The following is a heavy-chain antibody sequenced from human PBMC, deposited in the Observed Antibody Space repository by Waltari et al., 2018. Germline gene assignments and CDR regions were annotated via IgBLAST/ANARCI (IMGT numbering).Heavy chain of an antibody. D-gene: IGHD2-15*01. CDR3: ARAVVVAATIDY. Sequence: QLQLQESGPGLVKPSETLSLTCTVSGGSISSSRYYWGWTRQPPGKGLEWIGSIYYSGSTYYNPSLKSRVTISVDTSKNQFSLKLSSVTAADTAVYYCARAVVVAATIDYWGQGTLVTVSS. CDR1: GGSISSSRYY. V-gene: IGHV4-39*01. CDR2: IYYSGST. J-gene: IGHJ4*02.